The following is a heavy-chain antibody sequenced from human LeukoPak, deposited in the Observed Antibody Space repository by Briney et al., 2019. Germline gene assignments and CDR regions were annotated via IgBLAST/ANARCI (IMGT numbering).Heavy chain of an antibody. CDR2: ISYDGSNK. Sequence: GGSLRLSCAASGFTFSSYAMHWVRQAPGKGLECVAVISYDGSNKYYADSVKGRFTISRDNSKNTLYLQMNSLRAEDTAVYYCARGRLGYCSSTSCLSPDYWGQGTLVTVSS. D-gene: IGHD2-2*01. CDR3: ARGRLGYCSSTSCLSPDY. CDR1: GFTFSSYA. J-gene: IGHJ4*02. V-gene: IGHV3-30-3*01.